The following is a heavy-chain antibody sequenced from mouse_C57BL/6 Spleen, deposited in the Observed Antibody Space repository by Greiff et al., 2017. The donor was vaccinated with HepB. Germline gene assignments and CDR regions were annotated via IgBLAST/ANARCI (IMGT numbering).Heavy chain of an antibody. V-gene: IGHV14-4*01. CDR3: TPYFDY. CDR2: IDSENGDT. CDR1: GFNIKDDY. J-gene: IGHJ2*01. Sequence: VQLKQSGAELVRPGASVKLSCTAPGFNIKDDYMHWVKQRPEQGLEWIGWIDSENGDTEYASKFQGKATITADTSSNTAYLQLSSLTSEDTAVYYCTPYFDYWGQGTTLTVSS.